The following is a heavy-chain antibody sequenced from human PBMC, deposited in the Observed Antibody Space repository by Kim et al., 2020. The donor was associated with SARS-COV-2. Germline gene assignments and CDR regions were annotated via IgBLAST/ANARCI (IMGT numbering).Heavy chain of an antibody. CDR2: INAGNGNT. J-gene: IGHJ4*02. CDR1: GYTFTSYA. V-gene: IGHV1-3*01. D-gene: IGHD6-13*01. CDR3: ARLAIAAAGTPFDY. Sequence: ASVKVSCKASGYTFTSYAMHWVRQAPGQRLEWMGWINAGNGNTKYSQKFQGRVTITRDTSASTAYMELSSLRSEDTAVYYCARLAIAAAGTPFDYWGQGTPVTVSS.